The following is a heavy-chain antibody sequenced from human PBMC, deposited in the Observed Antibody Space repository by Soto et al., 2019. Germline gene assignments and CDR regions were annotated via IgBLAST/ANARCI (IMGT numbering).Heavy chain of an antibody. J-gene: IGHJ1*01. CDR3: ARDLGSSWYPEYFQH. CDR1: GFTFSSYW. D-gene: IGHD6-13*01. V-gene: IGHV3-48*01. Sequence: GGSLRLSCAAPGFTFSSYWMHWVPQAPGKGLEWVSYITSSSSTIYYADSVKGRFTISRDNAKISLYLQMNSLRAEDTAVYYCARDLGSSWYPEYFQHWGQGTLVTVSS. CDR2: ITSSSSTI.